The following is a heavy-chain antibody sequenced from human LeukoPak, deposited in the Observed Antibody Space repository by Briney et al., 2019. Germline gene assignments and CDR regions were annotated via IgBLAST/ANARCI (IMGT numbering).Heavy chain of an antibody. J-gene: IGHJ6*02. CDR2: IYPGDSDT. CDR3: ARELIVVVPAAKDQNYYYYGMDV. Sequence: GESLKISCKGSGYSFTSYWIGWVRQMPGKGLEWMGIIYPGDSDTRYSPSFQGQVTISADKSISTAYLQWSSLKASDTAMYYCARELIVVVPAAKDQNYYYYGMDVWGQGTTVTVSS. CDR1: GYSFTSYW. D-gene: IGHD2-2*01. V-gene: IGHV5-51*01.